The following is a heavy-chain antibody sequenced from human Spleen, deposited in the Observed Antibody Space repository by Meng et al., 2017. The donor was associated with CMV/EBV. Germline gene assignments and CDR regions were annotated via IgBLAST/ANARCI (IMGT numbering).Heavy chain of an antibody. V-gene: IGHV1-2*02. CDR1: GYSFIGYY. CDR2: VNPNSDGT. Sequence: ASVKVSCKASGYSFIGYYIHWVRQAPGQGLEWMGWVNPNSDGTSYAQKFQGRVTMTRDTSISTAYMELRRLRSDDTAVYYCARAGIGDYRRFSYYYYGLDVWGQGTTVTVSS. D-gene: IGHD3-3*01. J-gene: IGHJ6*02. CDR3: ARAGIGDYRRFSYYYYGLDV.